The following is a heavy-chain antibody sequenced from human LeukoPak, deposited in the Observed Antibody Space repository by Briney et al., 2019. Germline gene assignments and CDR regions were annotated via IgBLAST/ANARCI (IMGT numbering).Heavy chain of an antibody. CDR3: ARELGDGYILFYFDY. Sequence: GGSLRLSCAASGFTFDDYGMSWVRQAPGKGLEWVSGINWNGGSTGYADSVKRRFTISRDNAKNTLYLQMNSLRAEDTALYYCARELGDGYILFYFDYWGQGTLVTVSS. CDR2: INWNGGST. D-gene: IGHD5-24*01. V-gene: IGHV3-20*04. CDR1: GFTFDDYG. J-gene: IGHJ4*02.